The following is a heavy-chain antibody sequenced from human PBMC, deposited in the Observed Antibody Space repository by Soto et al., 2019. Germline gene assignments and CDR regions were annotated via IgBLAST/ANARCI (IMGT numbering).Heavy chain of an antibody. J-gene: IGHJ1*01. Sequence: ASVKVSCKASGYTFTGYYMHWVRQAPGQGLEWMGWINPNSGGTNYAQKFQGRVTMTRDTSISTAYMELSRLRSDDTAVYYCARDQLSLGKWLDASEYFQHWGQGTMVTVYS. CDR1: GYTFTGYY. D-gene: IGHD6-19*01. CDR3: ARDQLSLGKWLDASEYFQH. CDR2: INPNSGGT. V-gene: IGHV1-2*02.